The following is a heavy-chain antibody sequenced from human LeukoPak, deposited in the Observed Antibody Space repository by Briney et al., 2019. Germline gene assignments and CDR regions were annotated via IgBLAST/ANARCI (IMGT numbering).Heavy chain of an antibody. CDR3: ATYRQVLLSFES. V-gene: IGHV3-11*01. Sequence: GGSLRLSCAASGFTFSDYYMSWIRQPPGKGLEWVSSIFPSGGEIHYADSVRGRFTISRDNSKSTLSLQMNSLRAEDTAIYYCATYRQVLLSFESWGQGTLVTVSS. CDR2: IFPSGGEI. CDR1: GFTFSDYY. J-gene: IGHJ4*02. D-gene: IGHD2-8*02.